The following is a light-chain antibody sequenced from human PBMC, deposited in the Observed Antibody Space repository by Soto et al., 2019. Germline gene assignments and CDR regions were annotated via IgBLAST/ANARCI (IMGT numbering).Light chain of an antibody. V-gene: IGLV2-8*01. J-gene: IGLJ1*01. Sequence: QSALTQPPSASGSPGQSVTISCTGTGSDVGAYNYVSWYQQHPGNAPKLMIYEVNKRPSGVPARFSGSKSGNTASLTVSGLQAEDEADYYCSSYAGSNTHVFGTGTKVTVL. CDR2: EVN. CDR3: SSYAGSNTHV. CDR1: GSDVGAYNY.